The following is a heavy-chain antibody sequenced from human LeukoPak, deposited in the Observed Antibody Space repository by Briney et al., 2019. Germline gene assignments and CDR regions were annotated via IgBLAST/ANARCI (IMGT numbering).Heavy chain of an antibody. V-gene: IGHV4-59*08. CDR3: ARYLTGDAFDI. CDR1: GGSISSYY. D-gene: IGHD3-9*01. J-gene: IGHJ3*02. Sequence: SETLSLTCTVSGGSISSYYWSWIRQPPGKGLEWIGYIYYSGSTNYSPSLKSRVTISVDTSKNQFSLKLSSVTAADTAVYYCARYLTGDAFDIRGQGTMVTVSS. CDR2: IYYSGST.